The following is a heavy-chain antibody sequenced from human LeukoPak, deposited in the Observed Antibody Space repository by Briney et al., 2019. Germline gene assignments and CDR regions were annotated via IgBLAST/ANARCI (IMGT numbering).Heavy chain of an antibody. CDR3: ARIYCSSTSCYYFDY. CDR1: GGSFSGYY. D-gene: IGHD2-2*01. V-gene: IGHV4-34*01. J-gene: IGHJ4*02. Sequence: SETLSLTCAVYGGSFSGYYWSWIRQPPGKGLEWIGEINHSGSTNYNPSLKSRVTISVDTSKNQFSLKLSSVTAADTAVYYCARIYCSSTSCYYFDYWGQGTLVTVSS. CDR2: INHSGST.